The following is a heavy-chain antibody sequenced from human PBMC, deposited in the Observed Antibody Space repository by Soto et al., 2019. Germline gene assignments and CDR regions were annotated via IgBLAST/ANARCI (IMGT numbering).Heavy chain of an antibody. J-gene: IGHJ4*02. Sequence: GSLRLSCAASGFIFTRYSMNWVRQAPGKGLEWVSSISSTTNYIYYGDSMKGRFTISRDNAKNSLYLEMNSLRAEDTAVCARESEDLTSNFDYWGQGTLVTVSS. CDR1: GFIFTRYS. CDR3: ESEDLTSNFDY. CDR2: ISSTTNYI. V-gene: IGHV3-21*06.